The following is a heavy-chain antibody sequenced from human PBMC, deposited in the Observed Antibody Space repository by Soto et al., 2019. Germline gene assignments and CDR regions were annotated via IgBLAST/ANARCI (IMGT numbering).Heavy chain of an antibody. CDR3: ARHLAAAHDALDI. J-gene: IGHJ3*02. CDR1: GGSISSSSYY. Sequence: SETLSLTCTVSGGSISSSSYYWGWIRQPPGKGLEWIGSIYYSGSTYYNPSLKSRVTISVDTSKNQFSLKLSSVTAADTAVYYCARHLAAAHDALDIWGQGTMVTVSS. D-gene: IGHD6-25*01. V-gene: IGHV4-39*01. CDR2: IYYSGST.